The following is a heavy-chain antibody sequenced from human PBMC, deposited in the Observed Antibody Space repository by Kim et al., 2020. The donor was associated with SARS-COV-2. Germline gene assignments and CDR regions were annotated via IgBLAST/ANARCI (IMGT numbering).Heavy chain of an antibody. Sequence: GGSLRLSCAASGFTFSTHWMTWVRQAPGKGLEWVANIKQDGSETYYVDSVRGRFTISRDNSKNSLYLQMNNLRVEDTAIYYCATDKDWSFDYWGQGTLVTVSS. CDR3: ATDKDWSFDY. CDR1: GFTFSTHW. V-gene: IGHV3-7*03. CDR2: IKQDGSET. D-gene: IGHD1-1*01. J-gene: IGHJ4*02.